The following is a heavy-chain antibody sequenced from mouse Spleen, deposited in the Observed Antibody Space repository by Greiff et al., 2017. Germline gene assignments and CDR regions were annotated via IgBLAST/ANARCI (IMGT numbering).Heavy chain of an antibody. CDR3: ARRSLYYYAYFDV. CDR2: IDPSDSYT. CDR1: GYTFTSYW. J-gene: IGHJ1*03. Sequence: VQLQQPGAELVKPGASVKLSCKASGYTFTSYWMQWVKQRPGQGLEWIGEIDPSDSYTNYNQKFKGKATLTVDTSSSTAYMQLSSLTSEDSAVYYCARRSLYYYAYFDVWGTGTTVTVSS. D-gene: IGHD1-1*01. V-gene: IGHV1-50*01.